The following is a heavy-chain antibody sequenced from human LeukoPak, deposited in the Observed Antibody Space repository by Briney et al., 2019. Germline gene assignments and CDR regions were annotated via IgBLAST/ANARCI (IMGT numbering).Heavy chain of an antibody. CDR2: IIPILGIA. D-gene: IGHD2-21*02. CDR3: ARGHIVVVTAIPGYDAFDI. Sequence: VASVKVSCKASGGTFSSYAISWVRQAPGQGLEWMGRIIPILGIANYAQKFQGRVTITADKSTSTAYMELSSLRSEDTAVYYCARGHIVVVTAIPGYDAFDIWGQGTMVTVSS. J-gene: IGHJ3*02. CDR1: GGTFSSYA. V-gene: IGHV1-69*04.